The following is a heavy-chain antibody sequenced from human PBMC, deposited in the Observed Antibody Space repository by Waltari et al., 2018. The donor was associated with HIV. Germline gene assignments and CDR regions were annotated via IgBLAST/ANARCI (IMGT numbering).Heavy chain of an antibody. V-gene: IGHV1-2*06. CDR2: INPNNGGT. J-gene: IGHJ4*02. D-gene: IGHD3-22*01. CDR3: ARGGTWTHLITSEQNY. CDR1: GYTFTGHY. Sequence: QVQLVQSGAEVKKPGASVKVSCKASGYTFTGHYIHWVRQAPGQGLEWMGRINPNNGGTNYAQKFQGRVTMARDTSISTAYMELSSLRSDDTAVYFCARGGTWTHLITSEQNYWGQGTLVTVSS.